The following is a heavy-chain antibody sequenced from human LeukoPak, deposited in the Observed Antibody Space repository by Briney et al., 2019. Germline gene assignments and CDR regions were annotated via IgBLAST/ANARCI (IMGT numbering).Heavy chain of an antibody. J-gene: IGHJ6*03. CDR3: AKVGCSSSSHYYYYMDV. CDR1: GFTFSSYG. CDR2: IRYDGSNK. V-gene: IGHV3-30*02. D-gene: IGHD6-6*01. Sequence: GGSLRLSCAASGFTFSSYGMHWVRQAPGKELEWVAFIRYDGSNKYYADSVKGRFTISRDNSKNTLYLQMNSLRAEDTAVYYCAKVGCSSSSHYYYYMDVWGKGTTVTVS.